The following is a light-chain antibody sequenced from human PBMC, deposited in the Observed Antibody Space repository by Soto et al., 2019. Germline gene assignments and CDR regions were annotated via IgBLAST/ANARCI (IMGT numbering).Light chain of an antibody. Sequence: IQMTQSPSSLSASVGDRVTITCQASQDISKNLNWYQQKPGKAPKLLIYDASSLQTEVPSRFSGSESATHFTFTISSLQPEDVATYYCQQYDNLLPITFGQGTRLEIK. CDR1: QDISKN. CDR2: DAS. CDR3: QQYDNLLPIT. J-gene: IGKJ5*01. V-gene: IGKV1-33*01.